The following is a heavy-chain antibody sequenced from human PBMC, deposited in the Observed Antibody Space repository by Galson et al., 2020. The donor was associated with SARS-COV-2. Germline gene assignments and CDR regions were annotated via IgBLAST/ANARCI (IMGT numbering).Heavy chain of an antibody. Sequence: GGSLSLSCAASRLTFSSYGMHWVRQAPGKGLEWVAVISYDGSNKYYADSVKGRFTISRDNSKNTLYLQMNSLRPEDMAVYYCAKESYLLGGALPDYWGQGTLVTVSS. D-gene: IGHD2-21*01. V-gene: IGHV3-30*18. CDR2: ISYDGSNK. CDR3: AKESYLLGGALPDY. CDR1: RLTFSSYG. J-gene: IGHJ4*02.